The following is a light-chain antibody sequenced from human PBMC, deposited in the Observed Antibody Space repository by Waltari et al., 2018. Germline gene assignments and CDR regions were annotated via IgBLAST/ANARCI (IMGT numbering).Light chain of an antibody. CDR3: CSYAGIYTWV. V-gene: IGLV2-11*01. CDR2: DVS. Sequence: QSALTQPRSVSGSPGQSVTISCTGTSSDVGRYNYVSWFQQYPGKAPQLLLPDVSERPSGVPDRFSGSKSGNTASLTISGLQAEDEADYYCCSYAGIYTWVFGGGTQLTVL. J-gene: IGLJ3*02. CDR1: SSDVGRYNY.